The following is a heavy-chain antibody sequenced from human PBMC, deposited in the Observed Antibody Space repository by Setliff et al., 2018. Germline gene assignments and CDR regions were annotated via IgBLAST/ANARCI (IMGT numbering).Heavy chain of an antibody. V-gene: IGHV4-61*09. CDR1: GGAISSGDYY. Sequence: SETLSLTCTVSGGAISSGDYYWTWIRQPAGKGLEWIGHTHTSGRTNYNPSLKSRVTISVDTSKNQFSLNLSSVAAEDTAVYYCARRVAIFGVVLLNWFDPWGQGTLVTVSS. CDR3: ARRVAIFGVVLLNWFDP. CDR2: THTSGRT. J-gene: IGHJ5*02. D-gene: IGHD3-3*01.